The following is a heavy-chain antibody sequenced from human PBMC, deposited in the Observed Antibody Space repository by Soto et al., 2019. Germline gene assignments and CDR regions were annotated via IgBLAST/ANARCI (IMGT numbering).Heavy chain of an antibody. J-gene: IGHJ4*02. Sequence: EVQLVESGGGLVQPGGSLRLSCAASGFTFSSYWMHWVRQAPGKGLVWVSRINSDGRSTSYADSVKGRFTISRDNAKNTLYLQMNSLRAEDTAVYYCARDQVHSSSWDNNFDYWGQGTLVTVSS. CDR2: INSDGRST. D-gene: IGHD6-13*01. CDR3: ARDQVHSSSWDNNFDY. V-gene: IGHV3-74*01. CDR1: GFTFSSYW.